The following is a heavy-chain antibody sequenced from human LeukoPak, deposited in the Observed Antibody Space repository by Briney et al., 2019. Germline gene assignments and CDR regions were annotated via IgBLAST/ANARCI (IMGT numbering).Heavy chain of an antibody. Sequence: SVTVSCQGSVFTFTSSVMQGVGQPPPKGREGVGWIVVGSCNTHYAHKSQERVTITRDMSTSTAYMALSSLRSEDTAVYYCAAVLATYYYDSSGYYSENNWFDPWGQGTLVTVSS. V-gene: IGHV1-58*02. CDR1: VFTFTSSV. D-gene: IGHD3-22*01. CDR3: AAVLATYYYDSSGYYSENNWFDP. J-gene: IGHJ5*02. CDR2: IVVGSCNT.